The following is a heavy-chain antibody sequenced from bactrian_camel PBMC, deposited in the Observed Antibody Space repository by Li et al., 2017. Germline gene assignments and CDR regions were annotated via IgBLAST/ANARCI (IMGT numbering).Heavy chain of an antibody. Sequence: DVQLVESGGGLVQPGGSLRLSCAASGFGFSGYGMSWVRQAPGKGLEWVSGINGGATKTYYAESVKGRFTISSDNAKNTLYLQMDSLKPEDTAVYYCAASGFCHYRDYRVPANRGQGTQVTVS. CDR3: AASGFCHYRDYRVPAN. CDR2: INGGATKT. D-gene: IGHD4*01. CDR1: GFGFSGYG. J-gene: IGHJ4*01. V-gene: IGHV3S40*01.